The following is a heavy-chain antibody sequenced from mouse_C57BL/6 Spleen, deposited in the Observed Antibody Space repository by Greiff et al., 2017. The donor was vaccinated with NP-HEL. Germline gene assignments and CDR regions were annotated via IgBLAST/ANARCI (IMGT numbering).Heavy chain of an antibody. CDR3: ARGITTKDFDY. D-gene: IGHD2-4*01. Sequence: EVQVVESGGGLVKPGGSLKLSCAASGFTFSSYATSWVRQTPEKRLEWVATISDGGSYTYYPDNVKGRFTISRDNAKNNLYLQMSHLKSEDTAMYYCARGITTKDFDYWGQGTTLTVSS. V-gene: IGHV5-4*01. CDR2: ISDGGSYT. J-gene: IGHJ2*01. CDR1: GFTFSSYA.